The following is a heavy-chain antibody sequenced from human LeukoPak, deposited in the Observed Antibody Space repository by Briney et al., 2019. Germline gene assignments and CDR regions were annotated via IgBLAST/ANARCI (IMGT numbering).Heavy chain of an antibody. CDR2: IKSDGSTT. Sequence: GGSLRLSCAASGFTFSSYWMHWVRQAPGKGLVWVSRIKSDGSTTTYADSVKGRFTISRDNAKNTLYLQMNSLRAEDTAVYYCAKGAWYNWNHYFDYWGQGTLVTVSS. J-gene: IGHJ4*02. V-gene: IGHV3-74*01. CDR3: AKGAWYNWNHYFDY. CDR1: GFTFSSYW. D-gene: IGHD1-20*01.